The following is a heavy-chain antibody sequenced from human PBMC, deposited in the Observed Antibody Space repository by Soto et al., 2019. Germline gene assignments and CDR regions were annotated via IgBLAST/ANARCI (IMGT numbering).Heavy chain of an antibody. Sequence: ASVKVSCKASGYNFTGYYMHWVRQAPGQGLEWMGWINPNSGGTNYAQKFQGRVTMTRDTSISTAYMELSRLRSDDTAVYYCARPMTRSSESPGDYWGQGTLVTVSS. CDR1: GYNFTGYY. CDR3: ARPMTRSSESPGDY. D-gene: IGHD3-10*01. J-gene: IGHJ4*02. CDR2: INPNSGGT. V-gene: IGHV1-2*02.